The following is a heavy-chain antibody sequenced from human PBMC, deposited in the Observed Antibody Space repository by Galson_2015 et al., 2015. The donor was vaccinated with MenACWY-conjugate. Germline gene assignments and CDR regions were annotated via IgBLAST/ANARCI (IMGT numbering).Heavy chain of an antibody. CDR1: GFTFSNYA. CDR2: ISGSGGRT. CDR3: AKDVQDAIFGVVIRRYGMDV. J-gene: IGHJ6*02. D-gene: IGHD3-3*01. Sequence: SLRLSCAASGFTFSNYAMSWVRQAPGKGPEWVSTISGSGGRTYYADSVKGRFTISRDNSKNTLYLQMNSLRGEDTAVYYCAKDVQDAIFGVVIRRYGMDVWGQGTTVTVSS. V-gene: IGHV3-23*01.